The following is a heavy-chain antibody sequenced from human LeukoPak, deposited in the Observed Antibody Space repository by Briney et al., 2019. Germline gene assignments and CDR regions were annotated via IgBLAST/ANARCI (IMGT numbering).Heavy chain of an antibody. CDR2: ISAYNGNT. V-gene: IGHV1-18*01. CDR3: ARVGRFQSASCCIFDY. D-gene: IGHD2-2*01. J-gene: IGHJ4*02. Sequence: GASVKVSCKASGYTFTSYGISWVRQAPGQGLEWMGWISAYNGNTNYAQKLQGRVTMTADTSTSTAYMELRNLRSDDTAVYYCARVGRFQSASCCIFDYWGQGTLVTVPS. CDR1: GYTFTSYG.